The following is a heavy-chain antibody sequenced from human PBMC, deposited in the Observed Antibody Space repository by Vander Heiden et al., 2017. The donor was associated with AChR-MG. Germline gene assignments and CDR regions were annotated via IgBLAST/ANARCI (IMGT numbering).Heavy chain of an antibody. J-gene: IGHJ3*02. Sequence: EVQLSDSGGGLVQPGGSLRLPCAASGFTLSSYTMSWVRQAPGEGLEWVSVISSSDGNRYFAGSVEGRFTISTDNSKNTLYLQMNSLRVEDTAIYYCARGAGLTPAISRGDAFDIWGQGTVVTVSS. CDR1: GFTLSSYT. CDR3: ARGAGLTPAISRGDAFDI. V-gene: IGHV3-23*01. CDR2: ISSSDGNR. D-gene: IGHD3-3*02.